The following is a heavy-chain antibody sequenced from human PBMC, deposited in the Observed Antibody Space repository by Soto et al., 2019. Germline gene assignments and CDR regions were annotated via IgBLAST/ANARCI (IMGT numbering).Heavy chain of an antibody. Sequence: LRLSCAASGFSFNDFWMNWVRQAPGKGLEWVAYISSDGRETNHVDSVKGRFTISRDNAKNSLYLQMNSLRAEDTAVYYCARWPRLLDSWGQGTLVTVSS. CDR1: GFSFNDFW. D-gene: IGHD6-6*01. CDR3: ARWPRLLDS. V-gene: IGHV3-7*01. J-gene: IGHJ4*02. CDR2: ISSDGRET.